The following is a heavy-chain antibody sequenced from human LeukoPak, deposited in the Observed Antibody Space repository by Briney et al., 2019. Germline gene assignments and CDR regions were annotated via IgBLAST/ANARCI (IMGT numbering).Heavy chain of an antibody. V-gene: IGHV1-46*01. CDR1: GYTFSNYY. CDR3: ARPLTSAAGNYEFVY. J-gene: IGHJ4*02. Sequence: ASVKVSCKASGYTFSNYYIHWVRQAPGQGLEWMAGSTNYAQKFQGRITVTRDTSTSTVYMELSSLRSEDTAIYYCARPLTSAAGNYEFVYWGQGTLVTVSP. D-gene: IGHD6-13*01. CDR2: ST.